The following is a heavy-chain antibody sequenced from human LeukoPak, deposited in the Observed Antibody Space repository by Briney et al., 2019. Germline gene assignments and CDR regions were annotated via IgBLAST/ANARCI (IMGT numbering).Heavy chain of an antibody. CDR2: IYTSWTI. CDR1: GGSISSYY. J-gene: IGHJ4*02. CDR3: ARESATSWYDY. D-gene: IGHD6-13*01. Sequence: SETLSLTCTVPGGSISSYYWSWIRQPAGKGLEWIGRIYTSWTINYNPSLKSRVTMSVDTSKNQFFLKLSSVTAADTAVYFCARESATSWYDYWGQGTLVTVSS. V-gene: IGHV4-4*07.